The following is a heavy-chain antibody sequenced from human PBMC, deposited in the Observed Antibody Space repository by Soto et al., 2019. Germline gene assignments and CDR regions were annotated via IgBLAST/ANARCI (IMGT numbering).Heavy chain of an antibody. V-gene: IGHV3-23*01. J-gene: IGHJ6*02. CDR2: SISSNGNT. CDR3: AKVHPSQTFIEAPGSNYYHYRGMDV. D-gene: IGHD6-13*01. Sequence: WGCLRRSCSACGCSGSTYTRTWLRQGPGKGRDWFSVSISSNGNTIYAHAVNCRFTVSRDHSKTSVHLQMNRLNTDATDIYYCAKVHPSQTFIEAPGSNYYHYRGMDVCGQGPTVTVSS. CDR1: GCSGSTYT.